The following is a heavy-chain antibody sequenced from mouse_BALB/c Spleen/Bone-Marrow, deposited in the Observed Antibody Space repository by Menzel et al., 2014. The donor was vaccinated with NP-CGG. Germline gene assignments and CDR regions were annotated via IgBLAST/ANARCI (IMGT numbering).Heavy chain of an antibody. CDR2: INPSTGYT. D-gene: IGHD4-1*01. CDR3: AGSGFDY. J-gene: IGHJ2*01. V-gene: IGHV1-7*01. CDR1: DYTFTSYW. Sequence: VQLQQSGAELAKPGASVKMSCKASDYTFTSYWMHWVKQRPGQGLEWIGYINPSTGYTAYNQKFKDKATLTADKSSSTAYMQLSSLTSEDSAVYYCAGSGFDYWGQGTTFTVSS.